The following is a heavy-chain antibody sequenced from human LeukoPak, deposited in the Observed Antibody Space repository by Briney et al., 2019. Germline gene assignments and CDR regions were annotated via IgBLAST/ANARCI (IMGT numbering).Heavy chain of an antibody. CDR1: GLTFSNYA. V-gene: IGHV3-30*04. D-gene: IGHD3-16*01. CDR2: LSSDGSKK. Sequence: GRSLRLSCAASGLTFSNYAMDWVRQAPGKGLEWVAVLSSDGSKKYYTDSVKGRFTISRDKSNNTLYLQMNSLRPEDTAVHYCVRDGGRGAFDIWGQGTRVTVSS. J-gene: IGHJ3*02. CDR3: VRDGGRGAFDI.